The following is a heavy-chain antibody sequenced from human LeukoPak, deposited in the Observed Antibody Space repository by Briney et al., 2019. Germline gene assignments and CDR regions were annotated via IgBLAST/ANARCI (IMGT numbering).Heavy chain of an antibody. CDR1: GGTFSSYA. CDR3: ARDLGGHKSRRDVFDI. J-gene: IGHJ3*02. V-gene: IGHV1-69*13. Sequence: SVKVSCKASGGTFSSYAISWVRQAPGQGLEWMGGIIPIFGTANYAQKFQGRVTITADESTSTAYMDLSSLTSEDTAVYYCARDLGGHKSRRDVFDIWGQGTMVTVSS. CDR2: IIPIFGTA.